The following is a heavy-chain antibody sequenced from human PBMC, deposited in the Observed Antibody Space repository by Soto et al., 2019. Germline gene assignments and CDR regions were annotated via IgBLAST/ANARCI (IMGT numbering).Heavy chain of an antibody. D-gene: IGHD2-2*01. Sequence: GGSLRLSCAASGFTFDDYVMHWVRQAPGKGLEWVASVNWNGRTTLYAAAVKGRFSVSRDNGKNSLYLEMTSLRPNDTALYFCAKASEYNYALDHWGQGILVTVSS. CDR1: GFTFDDYV. CDR3: AKASEYNYALDH. CDR2: VNWNGRTT. J-gene: IGHJ4*02. V-gene: IGHV3-9*01.